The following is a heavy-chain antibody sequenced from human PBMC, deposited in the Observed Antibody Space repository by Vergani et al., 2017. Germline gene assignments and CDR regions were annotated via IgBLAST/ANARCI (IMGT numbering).Heavy chain of an antibody. V-gene: IGHV1-18*04. CDR1: GYTFTSYG. D-gene: IGHD3-3*01. CDR3: ARVRYYDFWSGYFKYNWFDP. Sequence: QVQLVQSGAEVKKPGASVKVSCKASGYTFTSYGISWVRQAPGQGLEWMGWISAYNGNTNYAQKLKGKVTMTTDTARSTAYMGLRSLRSDDTAVYYCARVRYYDFWSGYFKYNWFDPWGQGTLVTVSS. CDR2: ISAYNGNT. J-gene: IGHJ5*02.